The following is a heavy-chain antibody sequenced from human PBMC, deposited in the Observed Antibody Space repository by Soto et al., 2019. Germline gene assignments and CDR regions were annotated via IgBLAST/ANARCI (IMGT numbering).Heavy chain of an antibody. CDR2: TSGSGGTT. V-gene: IGHV3-23*01. CDR3: AKDRSSYPSILDV. CDR1: GFSFSSYA. J-gene: IGHJ6*02. D-gene: IGHD5-18*01. Sequence: GSLRLSCAASGFSFSSYAMNWVRQAPGKGLEWVSGTSGSGGTTYYADSVKGRFTISRDNSKNTLYLQMNSLRAEDTAVYYCAKDRSSYPSILDVWGQGTTVTVSS.